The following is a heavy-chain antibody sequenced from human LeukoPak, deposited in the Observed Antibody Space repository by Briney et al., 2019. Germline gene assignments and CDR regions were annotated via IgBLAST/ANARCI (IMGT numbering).Heavy chain of an antibody. CDR1: GGSISSYY. CDR2: ISYSGST. Sequence: SETLSLTCTVSGGSISSYYWSWIRQPPGKGLEWIACISYSGSTKYNPSLKSRVTISVDTSEKQFSLNLNSVTAADTAVYYCARAPAAAGTVDYWGQGILVTVSS. CDR3: ARAPAAAGTVDY. V-gene: IGHV4-59*12. D-gene: IGHD6-13*01. J-gene: IGHJ4*02.